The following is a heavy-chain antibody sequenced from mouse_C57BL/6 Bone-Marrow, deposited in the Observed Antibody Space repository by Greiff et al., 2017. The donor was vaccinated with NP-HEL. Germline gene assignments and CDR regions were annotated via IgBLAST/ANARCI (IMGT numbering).Heavy chain of an antibody. CDR1: GFTFSDYY. Sequence: EVHLVESEGGLVQPGSSMKLSCTASGFTFSDYYMAWVRQVPEKGLEWVANINYDGSSTYYLDSLKSRFIISRDNAKNILYLQMSSLKSEDTATYYCARVGGYSNYFDYWGQGTTLTVSS. V-gene: IGHV5-16*01. J-gene: IGHJ2*01. CDR2: INYDGSST. CDR3: ARVGGYSNYFDY. D-gene: IGHD2-5*01.